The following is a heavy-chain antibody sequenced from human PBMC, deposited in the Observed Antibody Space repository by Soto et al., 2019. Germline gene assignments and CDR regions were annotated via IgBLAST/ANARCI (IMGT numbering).Heavy chain of an antibody. Sequence: EVQLVESGGGLVKPGGSLRLSCAASGFTFSNAWMNWVRQAPGKGLEWVGRIKSKTDGGTTDYAAPVKGRFTISRDDSKNTLYLQMNSLKTEYTAVYYCTTGQPGAYYYYGMDVWGQGTTVTVSS. D-gene: IGHD2-2*01. V-gene: IGHV3-15*07. CDR1: GFTFSNAW. J-gene: IGHJ6*02. CDR3: TTGQPGAYYYYGMDV. CDR2: IKSKTDGGTT.